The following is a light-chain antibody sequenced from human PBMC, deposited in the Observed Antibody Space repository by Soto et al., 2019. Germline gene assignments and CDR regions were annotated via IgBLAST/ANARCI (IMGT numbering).Light chain of an antibody. CDR1: QSVSSSF. V-gene: IGKV3-20*01. CDR3: QHYGTLMST. Sequence: EIMLTQSPGTLSLSPGERATLSCRASQSVSSSFVARYQQKPGQAPRLLIYCASSRATGIPERFSDSGSGTDLTLTISRLEPEDFAMYLFQHYGTLMSTFRQGTKVAIK. J-gene: IGKJ1*01. CDR2: CAS.